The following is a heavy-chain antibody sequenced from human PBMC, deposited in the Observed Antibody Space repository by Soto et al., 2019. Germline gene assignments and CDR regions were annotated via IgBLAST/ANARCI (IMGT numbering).Heavy chain of an antibody. V-gene: IGHV4-4*02. CDR3: ARGRLLWFGEDEQVLDV. J-gene: IGHJ6*02. CDR1: GGSISSSNW. CDR2: IYHSGST. D-gene: IGHD3-10*01. Sequence: QVQLQESGPGLVKPSGTLSLTCAVSGGSISSSNWWSWVRQPPGKGLEWIGEIYHSGSTNYNPSLTSRVTISVDKSKHQFSLTLSSVTAADTAVYYCARGRLLWFGEDEQVLDVWGQGTTVTVSS.